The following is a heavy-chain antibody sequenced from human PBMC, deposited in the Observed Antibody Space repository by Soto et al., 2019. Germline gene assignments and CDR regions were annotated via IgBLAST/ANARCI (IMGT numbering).Heavy chain of an antibody. J-gene: IGHJ5*02. V-gene: IGHV4-39*01. D-gene: IGHD3-9*01. CDR1: GGSISSSSYY. CDR2: IYYSGST. CDR3: ARGHDYDILTGYYKGFNWFDP. Sequence: SETLSLTCTVSGGSISSSSYYWGWIRQPPGKGLEWIGSIYYSGSTYCNPSLKSRVTISVDTSKNQFSLKLSSVTAADTAVYYCARGHDYDILTGYYKGFNWFDPWGQGTLVTVS.